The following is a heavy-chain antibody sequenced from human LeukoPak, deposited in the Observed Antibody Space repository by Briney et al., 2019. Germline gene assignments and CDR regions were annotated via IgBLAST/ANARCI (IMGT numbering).Heavy chain of an antibody. Sequence: ASVKVSCKVSGYTLTELSMHRVRQAPGKGLEWMGGFDPEDGETIYAQKFQGRVTMTEDTSTDTAYMELSSLRSEDTAVYYCGNWNDGMEAFDIWGQGTMVTVSS. CDR1: GYTLTELS. CDR2: FDPEDGET. V-gene: IGHV1-24*01. CDR3: GNWNDGMEAFDI. D-gene: IGHD1-20*01. J-gene: IGHJ3*02.